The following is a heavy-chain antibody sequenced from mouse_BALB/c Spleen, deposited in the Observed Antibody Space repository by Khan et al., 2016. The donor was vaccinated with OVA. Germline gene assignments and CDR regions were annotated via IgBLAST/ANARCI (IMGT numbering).Heavy chain of an antibody. CDR2: ISSDSNTI. Sequence: EVELVESGGSLVQSGGSRKLSCAASGFTFTSYGMHWIRQAPEKGLEWVAYISSDSNTIYYADTVKGRFTISRDNPKNTLFLQMTSLRSGDTAMYFCATSYFYGYYFDYWGQGTTLTVSS. CDR1: GFTFTSYG. V-gene: IGHV5-17*02. CDR3: ATSYFYGYYFDY. J-gene: IGHJ2*01. D-gene: IGHD1-1*01.